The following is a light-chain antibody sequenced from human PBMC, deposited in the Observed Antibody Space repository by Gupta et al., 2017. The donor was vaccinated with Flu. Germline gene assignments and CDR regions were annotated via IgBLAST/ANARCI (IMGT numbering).Light chain of an antibody. CDR2: GAS. CDR3: QHYDSSPLT. V-gene: IGKV3-20*01. CDR1: QSVSNNY. J-gene: IGKJ1*01. Sequence: GTLSLSPGERATLSCRASQSVSNNYLAWYQQRPGQAPRLLIYGASTRATGIPDRFSGSGSGTDFTLTISRLEPEDFAVYYCQHYDSSPLTFGQGTKVEIK.